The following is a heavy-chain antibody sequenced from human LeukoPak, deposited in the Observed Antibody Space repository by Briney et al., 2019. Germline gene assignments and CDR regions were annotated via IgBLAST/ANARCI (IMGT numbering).Heavy chain of an antibody. D-gene: IGHD2-21*01. CDR2: IYSGGST. J-gene: IGHJ4*02. Sequence: GSLGLSCAASGVPLRSNYMNWGRQAPGKGLEWVSVIYSGGSTYYADSVKGRFTISRHNSKNTLYLQMNSLRAEDTAVYYCARGEVVYSWGQGTLVTVSS. V-gene: IGHV3-53*04. CDR1: GVPLRSNY. CDR3: ARGEVVYS.